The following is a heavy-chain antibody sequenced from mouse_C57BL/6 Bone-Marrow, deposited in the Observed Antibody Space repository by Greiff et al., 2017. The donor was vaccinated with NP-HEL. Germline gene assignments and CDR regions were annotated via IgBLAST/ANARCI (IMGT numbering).Heavy chain of an antibody. J-gene: IGHJ3*01. CDR1: GYTFTDYE. V-gene: IGHV1-15*01. CDR2: IDPETGGT. CDR3: HYGYDSFAY. Sequence: QVHVKQSGAELVRPGASVTLSCKASGYTFTDYEMHWVKQTPVHGLEWIGAIDPETGGTAYNQKFKGKAILTADKSSSTAYMELRSLTSEDSAVYYCHYGYDSFAYWGQGTLVTVSA. D-gene: IGHD2-2*01.